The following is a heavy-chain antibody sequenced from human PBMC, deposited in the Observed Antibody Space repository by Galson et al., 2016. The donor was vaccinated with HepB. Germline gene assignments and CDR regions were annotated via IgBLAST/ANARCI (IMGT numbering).Heavy chain of an antibody. V-gene: IGHV3-30*18. CDR3: AKEGCYYDSSGCGFDY. D-gene: IGHD3-22*01. J-gene: IGHJ4*02. Sequence: SLRLSCAVSGFTFRRYGMYWVRQAPAKGLEWVALISYDGSNKYYADSVKGRFTISRDNSKNTLYLQMNSLRAEDTAVYYCAKEGCYYDSSGCGFDYWGQGTLVTVSS. CDR2: ISYDGSNK. CDR1: GFTFRRYG.